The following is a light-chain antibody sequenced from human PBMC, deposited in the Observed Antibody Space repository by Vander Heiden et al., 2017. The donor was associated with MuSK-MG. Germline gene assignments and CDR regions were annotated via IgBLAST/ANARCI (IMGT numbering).Light chain of an antibody. V-gene: IGLV3-21*04. Sequence: YVLTQLPSVPVPPGKTARITGGGNNIGSKRVHWYQEKPGQALMLVICDGSDRPSGIPEGFSGSNSGNTDSLTISRVEAGDEADDYCQVWGSSSKDVFGGGTKVTVL. CDR1: NIGSKR. CDR3: QVWGSSSKDV. CDR2: DGS. J-gene: IGLJ2*01.